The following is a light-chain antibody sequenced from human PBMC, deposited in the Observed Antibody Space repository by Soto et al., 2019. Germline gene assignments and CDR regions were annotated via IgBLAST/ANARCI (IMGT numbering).Light chain of an antibody. J-gene: IGLJ3*02. CDR3: SSFTTTNIWV. CDR2: EVS. CDR1: SSDIGIYNY. Sequence: QSALTQPASVSGSPGQSITISCTGTSSDIGIYNYVSWYQQHPGKAPKLVICEVSNRPSVVSSRFSGSKSGNTASLTISGLLAVDEADYYCSSFTTTNIWVFGGGTKLTVL. V-gene: IGLV2-14*01.